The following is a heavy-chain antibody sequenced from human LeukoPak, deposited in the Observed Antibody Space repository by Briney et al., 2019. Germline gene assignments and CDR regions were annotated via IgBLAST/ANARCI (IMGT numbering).Heavy chain of an antibody. CDR2: MNPNSGNT. J-gene: IGHJ4*02. CDR1: GYTFTSYD. Sequence: ASVKVSCKASGYTFTSYDINWVRQATGQGLEWMGWMNPNSGNTGYAQKFQGRVTMTRNTSISTAYMELSSLRSEDTAVYYCARGSVPPQLTYYDILTGYYFPSYGYFDYWGQGTLVTVSS. D-gene: IGHD3-9*01. CDR3: ARGSVPPQLTYYDILTGYYFPSYGYFDY. V-gene: IGHV1-8*01.